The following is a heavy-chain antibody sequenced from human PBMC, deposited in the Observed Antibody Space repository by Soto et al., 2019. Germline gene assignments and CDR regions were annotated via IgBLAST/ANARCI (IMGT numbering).Heavy chain of an antibody. D-gene: IGHD1-20*01. CDR2: ISANDVGT. V-gene: IGHV3-23*01. CDR3: AKAKNDYNWDNRPPFDY. J-gene: IGHJ4*02. Sequence: EVQLLESGGGVVQPGGSLRLSCEASGFTLMNYAMTWIRQAPGKGLEWVSLISANDVGTYYAESVKTRFTISTDQSRNTVYLQMDSLRADDTAIYYCAKAKNDYNWDNRPPFDYWGQGTLVTVSS. CDR1: GFTLMNYA.